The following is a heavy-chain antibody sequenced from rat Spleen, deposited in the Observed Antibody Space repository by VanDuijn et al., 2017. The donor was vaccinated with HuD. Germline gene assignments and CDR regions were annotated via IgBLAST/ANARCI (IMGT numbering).Heavy chain of an antibody. V-gene: IGHV2-63*01. CDR3: TRDVGYTTDYGYVMDA. D-gene: IGHD1-6*01. CDR1: GFSLTSYS. J-gene: IGHJ4*01. CDR2: MWYDGDT. Sequence: QVQLKESGPGLVQPSETLSLTCTVSGFSLTSYSVSWVRQPSGKGPEWMGRMWYDGDTAYNSALKSRLSISRDTSEKQVFLKMNSLQNDDTGTYYCTRDVGYTTDYGYVMDAWGQGASVTVSS.